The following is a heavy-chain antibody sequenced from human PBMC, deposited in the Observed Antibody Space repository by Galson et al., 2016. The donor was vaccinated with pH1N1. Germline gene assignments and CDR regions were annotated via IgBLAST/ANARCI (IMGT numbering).Heavy chain of an antibody. V-gene: IGHV3-30*03. CDR1: GFIFSSYG. Sequence: SLRLSCAASGFIFSSYGMHWVRQAPGKGLEWVAFISYDGTNKYYADSLKGRFTISRDNSKNTLYLQINSLKAEDTAVFYCVRAPPTYNNRGWSFDIWGQGTMVTVSS. CDR2: ISYDGTNK. J-gene: IGHJ3*02. CDR3: VRAPPTYNNRGWSFDI. D-gene: IGHD1-14*01.